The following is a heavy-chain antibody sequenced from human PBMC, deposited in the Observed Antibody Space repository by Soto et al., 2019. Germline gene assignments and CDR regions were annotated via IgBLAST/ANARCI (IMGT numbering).Heavy chain of an antibody. CDR1: GYTNTSYG. CDR3: ARVAGSPDY. J-gene: IGHJ4*02. CDR2: LNPKSGMT. V-gene: IGHV1-8*02. D-gene: IGHD1-26*01. Sequence: APLNVSRKGVGYTNTSYGVGCVRQAPGQGLEWMGWLNPKSGMTGSAQKVQGRVTMTRDSSMSTVYMELSSLRSEDTAGYYCARVAGSPDYWGQGTLVTVSS.